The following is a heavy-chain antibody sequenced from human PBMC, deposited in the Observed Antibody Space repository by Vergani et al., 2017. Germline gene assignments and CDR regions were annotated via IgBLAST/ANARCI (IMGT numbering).Heavy chain of an antibody. J-gene: IGHJ6*02. D-gene: IGHD3-10*01. CDR1: GFTFSSYS. V-gene: IGHV3-48*01. CDR2: ISSSSSTI. CDR3: ARDIRSRSGNGMDV. Sequence: EVQLVESGGGLVKPGGSLRLSCAASGFTFSSYSMNWVRQAPGKGLEWVSYISSSSSTIYYADSVKGRFTISRDNAKNSLYLQMNSLRAEDTAVYYCARDIRSRSGNGMDVWGQGTTVTVSS.